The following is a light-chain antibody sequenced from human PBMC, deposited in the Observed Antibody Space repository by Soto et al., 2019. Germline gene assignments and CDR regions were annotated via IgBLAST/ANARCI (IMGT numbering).Light chain of an antibody. CDR3: QQYGSSPTT. J-gene: IGKJ1*01. CDR1: QSVSSSY. CDR2: GAS. V-gene: IGKV3-20*01. Sequence: EIVLTQSPGTLSLSPGERATLSCRASQSVSSSYLAWYQQKPGQAPRLLIYGASSRATGIPDRFSGSGSGTDFTLTISTLEPDDFAVYYCQQYGSSPTTFGKGTKVEIK.